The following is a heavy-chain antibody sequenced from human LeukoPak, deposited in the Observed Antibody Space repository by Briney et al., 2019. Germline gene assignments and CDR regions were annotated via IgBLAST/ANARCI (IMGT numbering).Heavy chain of an antibody. D-gene: IGHD4-17*01. V-gene: IGHV1-69*04. Sequence: ASVKVSCTASGGTFSSYAISWVRQAPGQGLEWMGRIITIFGIANYAQKFQGRVTITGDKSTSTAYMELSSLRSEDTAVYYCARTTPRGLQNDYWGQGTLVTVSS. CDR1: GGTFSSYA. J-gene: IGHJ4*02. CDR3: ARTTPRGLQNDY. CDR2: IITIFGIA.